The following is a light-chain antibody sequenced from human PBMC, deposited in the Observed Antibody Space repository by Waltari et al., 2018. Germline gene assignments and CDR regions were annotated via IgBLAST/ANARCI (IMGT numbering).Light chain of an antibody. CDR2: LVS. CDR3: MQARQTPWT. Sequence: DIVKTQSPLSLSVTPGEPASISCRSSQSLLHSSGNTFLDWYLQKPGQSPQLLIYLVSNRASGVPDRFSGSGSGTDFTLKISRVEAEDVGVYFCMQARQTPWTFGQGTRVEIK. V-gene: IGKV2-28*01. CDR1: QSLLHSSGNTF. J-gene: IGKJ1*01.